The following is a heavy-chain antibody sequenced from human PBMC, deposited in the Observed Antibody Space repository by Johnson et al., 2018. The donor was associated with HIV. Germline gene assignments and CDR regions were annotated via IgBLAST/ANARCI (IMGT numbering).Heavy chain of an antibody. J-gene: IGHJ3*02. CDR1: GFTFSSYA. CDR2: ISYDGSSK. D-gene: IGHD6-19*01. CDR3: ATFGDTSGWIVTDDGFDI. V-gene: IGHV3-30-3*01. Sequence: QMLLVESGGGVVRPGRSLRLSCAASGFTFSSYAMHWVRQAPGKGLEWVAVISYDGSSKYYAESLKGRISISRDNSMNTLYLQMNSLRAEDTAVYYCATFGDTSGWIVTDDGFDIWGQGTMVTVSS.